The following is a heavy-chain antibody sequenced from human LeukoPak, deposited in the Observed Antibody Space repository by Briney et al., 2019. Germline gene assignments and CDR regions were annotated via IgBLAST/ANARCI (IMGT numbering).Heavy chain of an antibody. CDR1: VFTFSSYA. CDR2: ISGSRDTT. V-gene: IGHV3-23*01. Sequence: PGGSLRLSCAASVFTFSSYAMTWVRQAPGKGLEWVSVISGSRDTTYYADAVKGRLTISRDNSKNTPYLQMSSLRVEDTAVYYCAEEDSYGLVYCGQGTLVTVSS. J-gene: IGHJ4*02. D-gene: IGHD5-18*01. CDR3: AEEDSYGLVY.